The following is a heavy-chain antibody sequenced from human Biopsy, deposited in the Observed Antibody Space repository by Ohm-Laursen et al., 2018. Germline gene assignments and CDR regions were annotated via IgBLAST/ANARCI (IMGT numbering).Heavy chain of an antibody. CDR2: IYAGATT. CDR1: KFTVRTNS. D-gene: IGHD2-15*01. V-gene: IGHV3-66*01. CDR3: ARGSGSGFYFDQ. Sequence: SLRLSCTAPKFTVRTNSMSWVRLAPGKGLEWVSVIYAGATTYYPDSVKVRFTISRDNSRNTVYLQMDSLKGEDTAVYFCARGSGSGFYFDQWGQGTLVTVSS. J-gene: IGHJ4*02.